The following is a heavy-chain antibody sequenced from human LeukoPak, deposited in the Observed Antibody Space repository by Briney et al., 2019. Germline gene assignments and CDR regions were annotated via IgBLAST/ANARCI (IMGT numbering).Heavy chain of an antibody. D-gene: IGHD5-12*01. CDR2: INHSGST. J-gene: IGHJ4*02. V-gene: IGHV4-34*01. CDR1: GGSFSGYY. CDR3: ARGTRRDGYNFPLPFDY. Sequence: SETLSLTCAVYGGSFSGYYWSWIHQPPGKGLEWIGEINHSGSTNYNPSLKSRVTISVDTSKNQFSLKLSSVTAADTAVYYCARGTRRDGYNFPLPFDYWGQGTLVTVSS.